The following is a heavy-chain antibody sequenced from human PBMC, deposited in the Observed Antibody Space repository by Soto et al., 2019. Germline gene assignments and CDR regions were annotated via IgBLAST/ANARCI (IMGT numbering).Heavy chain of an antibody. V-gene: IGHV1-3*01. CDR3: GRRIVVTEAFDY. D-gene: IGHD5-12*01. CDR1: GYTFTSYA. J-gene: IGHJ4*02. CDR2: INAGNGNT. Sequence: ASVKVSCKASGYTFTSYAMHWVRQAPGQRLEWMGWINAGNGNTKYSQKFQGRVTITRDTSASTAYMELSSLRSEDTAVYYCGRRIVVTEAFDYWGQGTLVTVSS.